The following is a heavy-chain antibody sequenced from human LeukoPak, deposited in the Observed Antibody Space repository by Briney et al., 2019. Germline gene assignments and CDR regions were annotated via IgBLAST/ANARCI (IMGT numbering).Heavy chain of an antibody. CDR2: ISVSGGST. J-gene: IGHJ2*01. CDR1: GFTFSSYA. CDR3: AKAPLYYYDSSWRYSYFDL. Sequence: GGSLRLSCVVSGFTFSSYAMSWARQAPGQGLEWVSTISVSGGSTYYADSVKGRFTISRDNSKNTLYLQMDSLRAEDTAVYYCAKAPLYYYDSSWRYSYFDLWGRGTLVTVSS. V-gene: IGHV3-23*01. D-gene: IGHD3-22*01.